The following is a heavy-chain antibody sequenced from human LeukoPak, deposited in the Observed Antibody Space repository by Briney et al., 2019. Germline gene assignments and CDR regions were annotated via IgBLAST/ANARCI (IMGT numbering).Heavy chain of an antibody. CDR1: GGSISGYY. J-gene: IGHJ3*02. D-gene: IGHD4-17*01. CDR2: IYHSGST. CDR3: ARDQITVTPAFDI. V-gene: IGHV4-38-2*02. Sequence: PSETLSLTCTVSGGSISGYYWSWIRQPPGKGLEWIGSIYHSGSTYYNPSLKSRVTISVDTSKNQFSLKLSSVTAADTAVYYCARDQITVTPAFDIWGQGTMVTVSS.